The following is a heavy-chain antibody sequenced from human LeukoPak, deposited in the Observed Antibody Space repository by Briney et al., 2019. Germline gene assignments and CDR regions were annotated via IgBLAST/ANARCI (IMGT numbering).Heavy chain of an antibody. J-gene: IGHJ4*02. CDR2: ISSSSYI. V-gene: IGHV3-21*01. D-gene: IGHD3-3*01. Sequence: GGSLRLSCAASGFTFSSYSMNWVRQAPGKGLEWVSSISSSSYIYYADSVKGRFTISRDNAKNSLYLQMNSLRAEDTAVYYCARVDFWSGYYRVLGTDYWGQGTLVTVSS. CDR3: ARVDFWSGYYRVLGTDY. CDR1: GFTFSSYS.